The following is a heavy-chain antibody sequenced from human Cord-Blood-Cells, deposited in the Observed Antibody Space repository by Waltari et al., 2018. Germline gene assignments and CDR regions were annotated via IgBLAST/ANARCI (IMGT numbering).Heavy chain of an antibody. V-gene: IGHV4-31*03. CDR3: ARVIHNWGSKRYFDL. Sequence: QVQLQESGPGLVKPSQTLSLTCTVSGGSISSGGYYWSWIRQHPGKGLAWIGYIYYSGSTYYNPSLKSRVTISVDTSKNQFSLKLSSVTAADTAVYSCARVIHNWGSKRYFDLWGRGTLVTVSS. CDR1: GGSISSGGYY. CDR2: IYYSGST. J-gene: IGHJ2*01. D-gene: IGHD7-27*01.